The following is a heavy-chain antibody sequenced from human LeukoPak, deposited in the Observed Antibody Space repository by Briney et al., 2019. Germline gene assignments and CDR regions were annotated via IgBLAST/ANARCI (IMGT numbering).Heavy chain of an antibody. CDR2: INNRGTT. J-gene: IGHJ4*02. CDR1: GDSITSDY. D-gene: IGHD4-17*01. CDR3: ARYRDGDRDISLDI. Sequence: SETLSLTCTVSGDSITSDYWSWIRQPPGKGLEWIGFINNRGTTSYNPSLTSRVTISRDMSKNQFALKLSSVSAADTAVYYCARYRDGDRDISLDIWDQGTLVTVSS. V-gene: IGHV4-59*08.